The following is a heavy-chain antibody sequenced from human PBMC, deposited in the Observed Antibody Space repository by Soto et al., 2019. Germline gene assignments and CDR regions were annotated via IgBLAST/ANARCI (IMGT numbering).Heavy chain of an antibody. V-gene: IGHV3-23*01. D-gene: IGHD6-13*01. CDR1: GFTFSSYA. Sequence: GGSLRLSCAASGFTFSSYAMSWVRQAPGKGLEWASAISGSGGSTYYADSVKGRFTISRDNSKNTLYLQMNSLRAEDTAVYYCAKDGYSSSWYRRYGMDVWGQGTTVTVSS. CDR2: ISGSGGST. J-gene: IGHJ6*02. CDR3: AKDGYSSSWYRRYGMDV.